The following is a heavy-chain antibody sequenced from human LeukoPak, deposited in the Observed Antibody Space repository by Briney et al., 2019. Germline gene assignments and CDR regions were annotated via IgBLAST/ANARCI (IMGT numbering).Heavy chain of an antibody. CDR3: AREVGYSYGYFYY. CDR1: GGSISSYY. CDR2: IYYSGST. D-gene: IGHD5-18*01. Sequence: SETLSLTCTVSGGSISSYYWSWIRQPPGKGLEWIGYIYYSGSTNNNPSLKRRGTILVDTSTNQFSLQLSTMTAADTAVYYCAREVGYSYGYFYYWGQGTLVTASS. V-gene: IGHV4-59*01. J-gene: IGHJ4*02.